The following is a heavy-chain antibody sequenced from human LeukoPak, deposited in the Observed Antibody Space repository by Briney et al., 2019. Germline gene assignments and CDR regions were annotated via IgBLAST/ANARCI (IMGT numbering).Heavy chain of an antibody. CDR1: GGSISSGDYY. J-gene: IGHJ4*02. V-gene: IGHV4-30-4*01. D-gene: IGHD2-2*01. Sequence: SQTLSLTCTVSGGSISSGDYYWSWIRQPPGKGLEWIGYIYYSGSTYYNPSLKSRVTISEDTSKNQFSLKLSSVTAADTAVYYCARVVDSTPHYFDYWGQGTLVTVSS. CDR2: IYYSGST. CDR3: ARVVDSTPHYFDY.